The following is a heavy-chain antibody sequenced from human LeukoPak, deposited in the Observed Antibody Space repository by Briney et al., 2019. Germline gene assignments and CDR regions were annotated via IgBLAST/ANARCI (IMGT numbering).Heavy chain of an antibody. V-gene: IGHV4-39*02. D-gene: IGHD3-22*01. Sequence: PSETLSLTCTASGGSISSSSYYWGWIRQPPGKGLEWIGSIYYSGSTYYNPSLKSRVTISVDTSKNQFSLKLSSVTAADTAVYYCARDQGPYYDSSGYYADWWDALDIWGQGTMVTVSS. CDR2: IYYSGST. CDR3: ARDQGPYYDSSGYYADWWDALDI. J-gene: IGHJ3*02. CDR1: GGSISSSSYY.